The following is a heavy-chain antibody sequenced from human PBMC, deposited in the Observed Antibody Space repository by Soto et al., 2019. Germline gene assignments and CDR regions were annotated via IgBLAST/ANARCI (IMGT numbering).Heavy chain of an antibody. D-gene: IGHD2-15*01. Sequence: PSQTLSLTCAISGDSVSSNSAACNWIRQSPSRGLEWLGRTYYRSKWYNDYAVSVKSRITINPDTSKNQFSLKLNSVTPEDTAVYFCARGRGDFCSGGSCRKYNWFDFWGRRTLVIVSS. J-gene: IGHJ5*01. V-gene: IGHV6-1*01. CDR2: TYYRSKWYN. CDR1: GDSVSSNSAA. CDR3: ARGRGDFCSGGSCRKYNWFDF.